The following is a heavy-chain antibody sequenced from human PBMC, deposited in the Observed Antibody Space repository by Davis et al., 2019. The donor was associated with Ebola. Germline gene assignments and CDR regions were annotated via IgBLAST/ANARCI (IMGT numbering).Heavy chain of an antibody. CDR3: TRHEELGDIVVVPAAGAYYYGMDV. CDR2: IRSKANSYAT. Sequence: GESLKISCAASGFTFSGSAMHWVRQASGKGLEWVGRIRSKANSYATAYAASVKGRFTISRDDSKNTAYLQMNSLKTEDTAVYYCTRHEELGDIVVVPAAGAYYYGMDVWGQGTTVTVSS. J-gene: IGHJ6*02. D-gene: IGHD2-2*01. V-gene: IGHV3-73*01. CDR1: GFTFSGSA.